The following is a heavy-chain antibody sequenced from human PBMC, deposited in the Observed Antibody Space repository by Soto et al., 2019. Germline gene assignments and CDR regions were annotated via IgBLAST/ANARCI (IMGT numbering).Heavy chain of an antibody. CDR2: ISYSGST. Sequence: SETLSLTCTVSGGSISSYYWSWIRQPPGKGLEWIGYISYSGSTYYNPSLKSRVTISVDTSKNQFSLNLTSVTAADTAVYSCARTYSGYYFDYWGQGTLVTVSS. V-gene: IGHV4-59*01. D-gene: IGHD1-26*01. J-gene: IGHJ4*02. CDR1: GGSISSYY. CDR3: ARTYSGYYFDY.